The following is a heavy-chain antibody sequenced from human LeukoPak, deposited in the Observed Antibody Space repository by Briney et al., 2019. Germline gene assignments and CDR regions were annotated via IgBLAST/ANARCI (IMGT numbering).Heavy chain of an antibody. V-gene: IGHV3-48*03. D-gene: IGHD3-10*02. CDR1: GFTFSSYE. CDR2: ISSSGSTI. CDR3: AELGITMIGGV. Sequence: PGGSLRLSCVASGFTFSSYEMNWVRQPPGKGLEWVSNISSSGSTIYYAGSVKGRFTISRDNAKNSLYLRMNSLRAEDTAVYCCAELGITMIGGVWGKGTTVTISS. J-gene: IGHJ6*04.